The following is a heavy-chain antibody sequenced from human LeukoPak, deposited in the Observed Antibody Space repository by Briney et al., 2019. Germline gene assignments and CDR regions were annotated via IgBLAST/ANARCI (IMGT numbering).Heavy chain of an antibody. J-gene: IGHJ6*03. V-gene: IGHV3-21*01. D-gene: IGHD3-16*01. Sequence: GGSLRLSCAASGFSFSTSWMHWVRKAPGKGLEWVSSISSNNIYIKYADSVKGRFTISRDNTRNSLYLQMNSLTADDMAVYYCARDDPFYHYMDVWGKGTTVTVSS. CDR3: ARDDPFYHYMDV. CDR1: GFSFSTSW. CDR2: ISSNNIYI.